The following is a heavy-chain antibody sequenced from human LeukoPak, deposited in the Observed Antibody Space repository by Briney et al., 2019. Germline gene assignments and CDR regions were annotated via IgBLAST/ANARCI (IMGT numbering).Heavy chain of an antibody. Sequence: PSETLSLTCTVSGGSISSVNYYWGWIRQPPGKGLEWIGSIYYSGTTYYNPSLKSRVTISVDTSKNQFSLKLSSVTAADTALYYCAKHYMGSSYNHGLDCWGQGTLVTVSS. CDR3: AKHYMGSSYNHGLDC. D-gene: IGHD3-10*01. CDR2: IYYSGTT. V-gene: IGHV4-39*01. J-gene: IGHJ4*02. CDR1: GGSISSVNYY.